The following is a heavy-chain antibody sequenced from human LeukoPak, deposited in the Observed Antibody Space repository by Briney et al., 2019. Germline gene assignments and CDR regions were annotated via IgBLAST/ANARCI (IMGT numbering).Heavy chain of an antibody. V-gene: IGHV3-23*01. CDR2: ITSRGEGT. CDR1: KFPFAIYA. D-gene: IGHD3-22*01. Sequence: PGGSLTLSCTASKFPFAIYAMSWVRQAPGKGLEWVASITSRGEGTFYTASVKGRFTISRDNSEDILYLQMNRLRPEDTAIYYCSKDRPNYLGSERHYYRRGGDYWGQGTLVTVSS. CDR3: SKDRPNYLGSERHYYRRGGDY. J-gene: IGHJ4*02.